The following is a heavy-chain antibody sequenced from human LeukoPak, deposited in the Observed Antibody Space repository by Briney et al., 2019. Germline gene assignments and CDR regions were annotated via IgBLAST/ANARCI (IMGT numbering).Heavy chain of an antibody. CDR3: ARSSSSYYYVSSGFFYPFDY. CDR1: AGSISSGGYY. Sequence: SETLSLTCTVSAGSISSGGYYWRWPRQQPGWGLGWIAYIYYSGSTYYNPSRKTRVTISVDTSKNQFSLKLSSVTAADTAVYFCARSSSSYYYVSSGFFYPFDYWGQGTLVSVFS. CDR2: IYYSGST. J-gene: IGHJ4*02. V-gene: IGHV4-31*03. D-gene: IGHD3-22*01.